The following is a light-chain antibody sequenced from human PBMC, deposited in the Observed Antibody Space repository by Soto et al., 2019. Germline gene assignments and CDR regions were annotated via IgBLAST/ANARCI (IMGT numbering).Light chain of an antibody. CDR1: SSDVGGYDY. Sequence: QSVLTQPRSVSGSPGQSVTISCTGTSSDVGGYDYVSWYQHHPGKAPKLMIYDVSKRPSGVPDRFSGSKSGNTASLTISGLQAEDEADYYCCSYAGSYPLVFGGGTKVTVL. CDR2: DVS. V-gene: IGLV2-11*01. J-gene: IGLJ2*01. CDR3: CSYAGSYPLV.